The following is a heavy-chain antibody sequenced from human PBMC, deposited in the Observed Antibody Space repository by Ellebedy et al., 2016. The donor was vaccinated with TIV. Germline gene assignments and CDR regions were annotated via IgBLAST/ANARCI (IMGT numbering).Heavy chain of an antibody. CDR2: IWNDGSDK. J-gene: IGHJ4*02. Sequence: GESLKISCAASGFTFNTYGIHWVRQAPGKGLEWVAIIWNDGSDKKYADSVKVRITISRDNSKNTLYLQMNSLRAEDTAVYYCAREAWDGDYYVDYWGQGTLVTVST. D-gene: IGHD4-17*01. V-gene: IGHV3-33*01. CDR1: GFTFNTYG. CDR3: AREAWDGDYYVDY.